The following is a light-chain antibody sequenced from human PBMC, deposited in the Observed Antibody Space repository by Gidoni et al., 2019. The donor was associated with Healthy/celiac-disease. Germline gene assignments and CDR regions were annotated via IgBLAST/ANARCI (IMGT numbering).Light chain of an antibody. V-gene: IGKV3-11*01. Sequence: EIVLTQAPATLSLSPGERATLSCRASQSVSSYLAWYQQKPGQAPRLLIYAASNRATGIPARFSGSGSGTDFTLTISSLDPEDFAVYYCQQRSNWPLLTFGGGTKVEIK. J-gene: IGKJ4*01. CDR1: QSVSSY. CDR3: QQRSNWPLLT. CDR2: AAS.